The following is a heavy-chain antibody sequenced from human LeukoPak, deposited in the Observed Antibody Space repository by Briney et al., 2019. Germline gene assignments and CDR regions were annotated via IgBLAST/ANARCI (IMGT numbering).Heavy chain of an antibody. CDR2: INWNGGST. CDR3: AREIASGITIFGVVIPAYMDV. Sequence: GGSLRLSCVGSGFTFGIHGMNWVRQAPGKGLEWVSGINWNGGSTGYADSVKGRFTISRDNAKNSLYLQMNSLRAEDTALYYCAREIASGITIFGVVIPAYMDVWGKGTTVTVSS. CDR1: GFTFGIHG. V-gene: IGHV3-20*04. D-gene: IGHD3-3*01. J-gene: IGHJ6*03.